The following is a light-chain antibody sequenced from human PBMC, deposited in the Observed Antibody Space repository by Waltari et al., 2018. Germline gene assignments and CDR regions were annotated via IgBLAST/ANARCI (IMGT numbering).Light chain of an antibody. V-gene: IGLV3-21*04. CDR3: LVWHSTTDHHGV. CDR1: NIGSKS. J-gene: IGLJ2*01. Sequence: SYVVTQSPSVSVAPGETARITCGGDNIGSKSVHWYQQRPGPAPVLGISYDSDRPSGIPERFSGSNSGNTATLTISWVEADDEADYYCLVWHSTTDHHGVFGGGTKLTVL. CDR2: YDS.